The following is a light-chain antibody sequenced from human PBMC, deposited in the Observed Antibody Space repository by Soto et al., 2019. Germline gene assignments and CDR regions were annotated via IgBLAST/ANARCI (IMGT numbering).Light chain of an antibody. CDR3: QQYNNWPRT. J-gene: IGKJ1*01. CDR1: QSVSSN. V-gene: IGKV3-15*01. Sequence: EIVMTQSPATLSVSPGERATLSCRASQSVSSNLAWYQQKPGQAPRLLIYGASTRATGNPARFSGSGSGTEFTLTISSLQSEDFAVYYCQQYNNWPRTFGQGTKV. CDR2: GAS.